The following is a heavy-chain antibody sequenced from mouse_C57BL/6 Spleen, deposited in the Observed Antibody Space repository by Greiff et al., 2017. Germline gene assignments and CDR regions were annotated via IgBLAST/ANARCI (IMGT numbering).Heavy chain of an antibody. CDR1: GYTFTDYY. CDR3: ARSDSNYAYFDV. CDR2: INPYNGGT. Sequence: EVQLQESGPVLVKPGASVKMSCKASGYTFTDYYMNWVKQSHGKSLEWIGVINPYNGGTSYNQKFKGKATLTVDKSSSTAYMELNSLTSEDSAVYYCARSDSNYAYFDVWGTGTTVTVSS. D-gene: IGHD2-5*01. J-gene: IGHJ1*03. V-gene: IGHV1-19*01.